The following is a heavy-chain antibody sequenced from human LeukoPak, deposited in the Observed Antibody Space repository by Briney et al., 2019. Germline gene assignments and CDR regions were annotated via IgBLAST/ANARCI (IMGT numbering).Heavy chain of an antibody. CDR1: RFIFSTYW. CDR2: INSDGSSA. J-gene: IGHJ6*02. D-gene: IGHD1-26*01. CDR3: AREWELLHYYYGMDV. V-gene: IGHV3-74*01. Sequence: GGSLRLSCAASRFIFSTYWMHWVRQAPGKGLVWVSRINSDGSSANYADSVKGRFTISIDNAKNTLYLQMNSLRAEDTAVYYCAREWELLHYYYGMDVWGQGTTVTVSS.